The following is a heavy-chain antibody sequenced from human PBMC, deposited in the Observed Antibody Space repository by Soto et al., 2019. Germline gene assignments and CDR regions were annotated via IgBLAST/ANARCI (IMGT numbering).Heavy chain of an antibody. D-gene: IGHD3-3*01. CDR2: ISYDGSNK. Sequence: GESLKISCAGSGFTFSSYAMHWVRQAPGKGLEWVAVISYDGSNKYYADSVKGRFTISRDNSKNTLYLQMNSLRAEDTAVYYCAREEPYYDFWSGHNWFDPWGQGTLVTVSS. CDR3: AREEPYYDFWSGHNWFDP. J-gene: IGHJ5*02. CDR1: GFTFSSYA. V-gene: IGHV3-30-3*01.